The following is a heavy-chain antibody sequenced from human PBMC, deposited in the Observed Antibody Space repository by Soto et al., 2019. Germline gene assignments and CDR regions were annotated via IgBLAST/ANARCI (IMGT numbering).Heavy chain of an antibody. CDR2: ISAYNGNT. D-gene: IGHD4-17*01. Sequence: AAVKVSCKASGYTFPNYGISCGLHSPCQRLDWMGWISAYNGNTNYAQKLQGRVTMTTDTSTSTAYMELRSLRSDATAVYYCARDGLNGDYERDYYYYYGMDVWGQGTTVTVSS. CDR3: ARDGLNGDYERDYYYYYGMDV. V-gene: IGHV1-18*01. J-gene: IGHJ6*02. CDR1: GYTFPNYG.